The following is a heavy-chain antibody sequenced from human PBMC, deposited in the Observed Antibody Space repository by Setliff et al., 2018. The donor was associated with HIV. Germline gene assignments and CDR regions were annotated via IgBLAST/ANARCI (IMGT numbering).Heavy chain of an antibody. CDR1: GYTFTDYY. J-gene: IGHJ4*02. V-gene: IGHV1-2*02. D-gene: IGHD3-22*01. Sequence: ASVKVSCKASGYTFTDYYIHWVRQAPGQGLEWIGWIYPNTGGTNYAQKFQGRFTISRDNSKNTLYLQMNSLRTDDTAVYFCARDFSTYYSIGSWGQGTLVTVSS. CDR2: IYPNTGGT. CDR3: ARDFSTYYSIGS.